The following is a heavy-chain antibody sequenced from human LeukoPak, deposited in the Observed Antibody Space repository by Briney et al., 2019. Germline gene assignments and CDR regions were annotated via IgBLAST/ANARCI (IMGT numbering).Heavy chain of an antibody. Sequence: GASVKVSCKASGYTFTSYAMNWVRQAPGQGLEWMGWINTNTGNPTYAQGFTGRFVFSLDTSVSTAYLQISSLKAEDTAVYYCARDGKKQGEEQWLDNTETDYWGQGILVTVSS. D-gene: IGHD6-19*01. J-gene: IGHJ4*02. CDR3: ARDGKKQGEEQWLDNTETDY. V-gene: IGHV7-4-1*02. CDR2: INTNTGNP. CDR1: GYTFTSYA.